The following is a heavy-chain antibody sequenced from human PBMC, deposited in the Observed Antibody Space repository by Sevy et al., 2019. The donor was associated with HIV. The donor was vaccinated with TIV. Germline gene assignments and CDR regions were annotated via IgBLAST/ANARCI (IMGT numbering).Heavy chain of an antibody. D-gene: IGHD6-13*01. J-gene: IGHJ4*02. Sequence: GGSLRLSCVASGFSLNYYWMNWVRQAPGKGLEWVANINQDGSVKYYVDSVRGRFTISRDNARNLVFLQMSSLRVDDSALYYCVKAIAKDGSFWGQGTLVTVSS. V-gene: IGHV3-7*01. CDR2: INQDGSVK. CDR1: GFSLNYYW. CDR3: VKAIAKDGSF.